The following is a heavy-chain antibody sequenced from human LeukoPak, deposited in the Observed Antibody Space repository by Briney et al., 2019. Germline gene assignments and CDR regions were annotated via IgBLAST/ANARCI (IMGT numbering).Heavy chain of an antibody. D-gene: IGHD2-2*01. CDR1: DFTFDFYW. CDR3: GRLAHNAWYAIDF. CDR2: ILPDGSQK. Sequence: PGGSLRLSCVASDFTFDFYWMTWVRQAPGKGLEWLAYILPDGSQKYYVDSVKGRFTISRDNPKNSLYLQINNLRAEDTAVYYCGRLAHNAWYAIDFWGQGTLVTVSS. J-gene: IGHJ4*02. V-gene: IGHV3-7*01.